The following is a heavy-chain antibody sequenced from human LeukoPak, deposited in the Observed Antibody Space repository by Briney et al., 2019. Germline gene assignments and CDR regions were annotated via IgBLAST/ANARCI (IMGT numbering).Heavy chain of an antibody. V-gene: IGHV6-1*01. D-gene: IGHD3-22*01. Sequence: SQTLSLTCAISGASVSSNSATWIWIRQSPSRGLEWLGRTYYRSTWYNDYAVSVKSRTTINPATSKNQFSLQLNSVTPEDTAVYYCARVAIDTSGYYSFDYWGQGTLVTVSS. CDR3: ARVAIDTSGYYSFDY. CDR2: TYYRSTWYN. J-gene: IGHJ4*02. CDR1: GASVSSNSAT.